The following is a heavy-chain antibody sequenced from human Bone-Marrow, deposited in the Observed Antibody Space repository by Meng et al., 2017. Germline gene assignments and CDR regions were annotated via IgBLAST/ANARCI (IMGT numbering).Heavy chain of an antibody. Sequence: QVQLQESGPGLVKPSQTLSLTCTVTGGSISSVDLYWQWLRQPPGKGLEWIGNIYYSWSTYYNPSLKSRVTISIDTSKNQFSLKLSSVTAADTAVFYCARAFSGPLDSWGRGTLVTVSS. D-gene: IGHD3-10*01. CDR2: IYYSWST. CDR1: GGSISSVDLY. V-gene: IGHV4-30-4*01. J-gene: IGHJ4*02. CDR3: ARAFSGPLDS.